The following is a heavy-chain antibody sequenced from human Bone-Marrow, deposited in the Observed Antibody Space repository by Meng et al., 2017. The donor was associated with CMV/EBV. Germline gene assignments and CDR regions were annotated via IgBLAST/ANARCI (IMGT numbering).Heavy chain of an antibody. Sequence: ASVKVSCKASGYTFITYYIHWVRQAPGQGLEWMGRINPDGGTTTYSQKFQGGVTLTSDTSRNTVYMELSRLRYEDTAVYYCARDLVGYDAFDVWGQGRMVTVSS. CDR3: ARDLVGYDAFDV. D-gene: IGHD3-22*01. V-gene: IGHV1-46*01. CDR2: INPDGGTT. J-gene: IGHJ3*01. CDR1: GYTFITYY.